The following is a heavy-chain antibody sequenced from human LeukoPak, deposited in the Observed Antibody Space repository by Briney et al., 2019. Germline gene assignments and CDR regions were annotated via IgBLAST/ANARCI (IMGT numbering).Heavy chain of an antibody. CDR1: GYTLTELS. V-gene: IGHV1-24*01. CDR2: FDPEDGET. Sequence: ASVKVSCKVSGYTLTELSMHWVRPAPGKGLEWMGGFDPEDGETIYAQKFQGRVTMTEDTSTDTAYMELSSLRSEDTAVYYCATVRLFYSGSYFDYWGQGTLVTVSS. CDR3: ATVRLFYSGSYFDY. J-gene: IGHJ4*02. D-gene: IGHD1-26*01.